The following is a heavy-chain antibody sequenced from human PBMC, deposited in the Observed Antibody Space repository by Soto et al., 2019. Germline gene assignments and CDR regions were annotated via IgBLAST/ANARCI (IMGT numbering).Heavy chain of an antibody. CDR3: ARIQQQLVRDPPAIDY. Sequence: QVTLKESGPVLVKPTETLTLTCTVPGFSLSNARMGVSWIRQPPGKALEWLAHIFSNDEKSYSTSLKSRLTISKDTSKSQVVLTMTNMDPVDTATYYCARIQQQLVRDPPAIDYWGQGTLVTVSS. CDR2: IFSNDEK. D-gene: IGHD6-13*01. V-gene: IGHV2-26*01. CDR1: GFSLSNARMG. J-gene: IGHJ4*02.